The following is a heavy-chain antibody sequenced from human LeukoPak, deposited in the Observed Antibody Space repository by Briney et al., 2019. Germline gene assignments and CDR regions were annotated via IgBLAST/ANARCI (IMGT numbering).Heavy chain of an antibody. CDR1: GFTFSSYG. CDR2: IWFDGTNR. CDR3: ARDSQGLVFITTIDY. Sequence: GRSLRLSCAASGFTFSSYGMHWVRQAPGKGLEWVGVIWFDGTNRYYADSVKGRFTISRDNSKNTLYLQMNSLRAEDTAVYCCARDSQGLVFITTIDYWGQGTLVIVSS. D-gene: IGHD3-22*01. V-gene: IGHV3-33*01. J-gene: IGHJ4*02.